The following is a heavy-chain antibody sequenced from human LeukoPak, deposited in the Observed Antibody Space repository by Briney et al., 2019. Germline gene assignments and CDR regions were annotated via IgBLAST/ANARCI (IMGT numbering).Heavy chain of an antibody. D-gene: IGHD3-10*01. Sequence: GGSLRLSCAASGFTFSSYSMNWVRQAPGKGLEWVSSISSSGSYIYYADSVKGRFTISRDNAKNSLYLQMNSLRAEDTAVYYCARDTYYYGSGSFYWGQGTLVTVSS. J-gene: IGHJ4*02. CDR2: ISSSGSYI. CDR1: GFTFSSYS. V-gene: IGHV3-21*01. CDR3: ARDTYYYGSGSFY.